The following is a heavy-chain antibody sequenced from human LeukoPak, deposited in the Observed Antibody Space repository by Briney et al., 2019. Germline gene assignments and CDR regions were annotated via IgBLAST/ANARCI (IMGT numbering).Heavy chain of an antibody. J-gene: IGHJ5*02. Sequence: SETLSLTCAVYGGSFSGYYWRWIRQPPGKGLEWIGEINHSGSTNYNPSLKSRVTISVDTSKNQFSLKLSSVTAADTAVYYCARAHIIAAAGTNWFDPWGQGTLVTVSS. CDR2: INHSGST. V-gene: IGHV4-34*01. D-gene: IGHD6-13*01. CDR3: ARAHIIAAAGTNWFDP. CDR1: GGSFSGYY.